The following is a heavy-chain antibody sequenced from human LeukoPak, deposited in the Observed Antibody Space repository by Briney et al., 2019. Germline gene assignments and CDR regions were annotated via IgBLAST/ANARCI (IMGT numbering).Heavy chain of an antibody. D-gene: IGHD3-22*01. J-gene: IGHJ4*02. CDR2: ISGSGST. CDR3: AKGSYYDSSGSFYFDY. Sequence: GGSLRLSCAASGFTFSSYAMSWVRQAPGKGLEWVSAISGSGSTYYADSVKGRFTISRDNSKNTLYLQMNSLRAEDTAVYYCAKGSYYDSSGSFYFDYWGQGTLVTVSS. V-gene: IGHV3-23*01. CDR1: GFTFSSYA.